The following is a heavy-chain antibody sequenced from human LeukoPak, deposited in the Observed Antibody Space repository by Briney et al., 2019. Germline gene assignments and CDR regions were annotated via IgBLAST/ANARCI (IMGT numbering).Heavy chain of an antibody. D-gene: IGHD2-2*01. V-gene: IGHV3-53*01. CDR2: IYSGGST. CDR1: GFTVSSNY. CDR3: ASLIVVVPAEKKGFDAFDI. J-gene: IGHJ3*02. Sequence: GGSLRLSCAASGFTVSSNYMSWVRQAPGKGLEWVSVIYSGGSTYYADSVKGRFTISRDNSKNTLYLQMNSLRAEDTAVYYCASLIVVVPAEKKGFDAFDIWGQGTMVTVSS.